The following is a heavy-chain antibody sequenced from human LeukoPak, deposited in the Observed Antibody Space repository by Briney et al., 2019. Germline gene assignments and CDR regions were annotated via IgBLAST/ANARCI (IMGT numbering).Heavy chain of an antibody. J-gene: IGHJ4*02. V-gene: IGHV4-59*02. CDR1: GASGNNYY. Sequence: PSETLSLTCTASGASGNNYYWGWIRQPPGKGPEYIGFIFYSRTTNYNPSFKSRVTISVDPSKTPFSLKIRSVTDADTAVYYCARGHGGSTYGNFFDYWGQGSLVTVSS. D-gene: IGHD5-18*01. CDR2: IFYSRTT. CDR3: ARGHGGSTYGNFFDY.